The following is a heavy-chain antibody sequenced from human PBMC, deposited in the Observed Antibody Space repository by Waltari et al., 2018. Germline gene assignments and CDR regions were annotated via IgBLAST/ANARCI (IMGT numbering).Heavy chain of an antibody. Sequence: QVQLVQSGAEVKKPGSSVKVSCKASGGTFSSYTISWVRQAPGQGLEWMGRIIPILGIANYAQKFQGRVTITADKSTSTAYMELSSLRSEDTAVYYCARDLDGIAAVGNWFDPWGQGTLVTVSS. CDR2: IIPILGIA. CDR3: ARDLDGIAAVGNWFDP. V-gene: IGHV1-69*08. D-gene: IGHD6-13*01. CDR1: GGTFSSYT. J-gene: IGHJ5*02.